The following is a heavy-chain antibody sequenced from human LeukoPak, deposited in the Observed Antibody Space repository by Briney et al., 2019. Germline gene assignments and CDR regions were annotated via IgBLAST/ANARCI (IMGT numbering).Heavy chain of an antibody. V-gene: IGHV1-3*01. CDR2: INAGNGNT. Sequence: RASVTVSCTASGYTLTSYAMHWVRQAPGQRLEWMGWINAGNGNTKYSQKFQARVTITRDASASTAYMELSSLTSEDTAVYFCARGLWSAHRREYYFDSWGQGTLVTVSS. D-gene: IGHD3-3*01. CDR1: GYTLTSYA. J-gene: IGHJ4*02. CDR3: ARGLWSAHRREYYFDS.